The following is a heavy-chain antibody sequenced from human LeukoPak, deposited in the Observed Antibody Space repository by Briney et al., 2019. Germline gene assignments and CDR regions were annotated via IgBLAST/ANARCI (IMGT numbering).Heavy chain of an antibody. CDR1: GGSFSCYY. J-gene: IGHJ4*02. Sequence: SEALSLTCAVYGGSFSCYYWSWIRQPPGKGLEWIGEINHSGSTNYNPSLKSRVTVSVDTSKNQFSLKVSSVTAADTAVYYCARTPLVLSSGWYDYWGQGTLVTVSS. D-gene: IGHD6-19*01. V-gene: IGHV4-34*01. CDR3: ARTPLVLSSGWYDY. CDR2: INHSGST.